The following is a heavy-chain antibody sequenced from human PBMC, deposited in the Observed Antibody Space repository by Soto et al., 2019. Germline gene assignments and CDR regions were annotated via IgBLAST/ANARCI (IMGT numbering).Heavy chain of an antibody. D-gene: IGHD3-3*01. CDR2: IYYSGST. CDR1: GGSISSYY. V-gene: IGHV4-59*01. Sequence: SETLSLTCTVSGGSISSYYWSWIRQPPGKGLEWIGYIYYSGSTNYNPSLKSRVTISVDTSKNQFSLKLSSVTAADTAVYYCASSSYYDFWSGYLARGQGTTVTVSS. J-gene: IGHJ6*02. CDR3: ASSSYYDFWSGYLA.